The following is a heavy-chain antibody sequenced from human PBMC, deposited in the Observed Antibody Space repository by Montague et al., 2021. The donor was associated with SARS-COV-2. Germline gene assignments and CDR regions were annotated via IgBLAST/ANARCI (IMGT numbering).Heavy chain of an antibody. Sequence: PALVKPTQTLTLTCTFSGFSPSTRTMGVGWIRQPPGKALEWLALIYWDDDKRYSPSLKSRLTITKVTSKDQVVLTMTNMDPVDTATYYCAHRLPAVAAFDYWGQGTLVTVSS. CDR3: AHRLPAVAAFDY. CDR1: GFSPSTRTMG. V-gene: IGHV2-5*02. J-gene: IGHJ4*02. CDR2: IYWDDDK. D-gene: IGHD6-6*01.